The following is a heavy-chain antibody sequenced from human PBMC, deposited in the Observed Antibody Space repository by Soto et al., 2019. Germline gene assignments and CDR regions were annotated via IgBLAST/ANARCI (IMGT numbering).Heavy chain of an antibody. J-gene: IGHJ4*02. CDR1: GFTFSGFA. CDR2: VDYTGSYT. D-gene: IGHD5-12*01. Sequence: GALRLACAASGFTFSGFAMNWVRQPPGKGLEWVSSVDYTGSYTFYAASVKGRFTISRDNSKNMVYLELNSLRAEDTAVYYCAKRSGGFSEFDYWGQGTLVTVSS. V-gene: IGHV3-23*01. CDR3: AKRSGGFSEFDY.